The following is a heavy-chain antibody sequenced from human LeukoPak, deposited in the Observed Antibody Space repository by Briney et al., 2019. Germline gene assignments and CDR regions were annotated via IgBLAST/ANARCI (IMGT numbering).Heavy chain of an antibody. J-gene: IGHJ4*02. CDR3: AKGGYGDYFHYFDY. CDR1: GFTFSSYG. D-gene: IGHD4-17*01. V-gene: IGHV3-13*01. Sequence: GGSLRLSCAASGFTFSSYGMSWVRQAPGKGLEWVSAIGTAGDTYYPGSVKGRFTISRENAKNSLYLQMNSLRAEDTAVYYCAKGGYGDYFHYFDYWGQGTLVTVSS. CDR2: IGTAGDT.